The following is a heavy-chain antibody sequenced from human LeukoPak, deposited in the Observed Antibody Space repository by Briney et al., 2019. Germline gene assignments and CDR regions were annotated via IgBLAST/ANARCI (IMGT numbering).Heavy chain of an antibody. CDR1: GFTFSDYY. J-gene: IGHJ4*02. D-gene: IGHD3-16*02. V-gene: IGHV3-11*01. CDR3: ARAITFGGVIVIVEYFDY. CDR2: ISSSGSTI. Sequence: GGSLRLSCAASGFTFSDYYMSWIRQAPGKGLEWVSYISSSGSTIYYADSVKDRFTISRDNAKNSLYLQMNSLRAEDTAVYYCARAITFGGVIVIVEYFDYWGQGTLVTVSS.